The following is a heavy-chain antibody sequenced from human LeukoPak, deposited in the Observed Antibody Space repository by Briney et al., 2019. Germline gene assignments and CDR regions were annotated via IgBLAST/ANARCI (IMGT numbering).Heavy chain of an antibody. J-gene: IGHJ3*02. Sequence: ASVKVSCKASGYTFTCYYMHWVRQAPGQGLEWMGRINPNSGGTNYAQKFQGRVTMTRDTTISTAYMELSRLRSDDTAVYYCARDCGGSCSDAFDIWGQGTMVTVSS. CDR1: GYTFTCYY. CDR2: INPNSGGT. V-gene: IGHV1-2*06. CDR3: ARDCGGSCSDAFDI. D-gene: IGHD2-15*01.